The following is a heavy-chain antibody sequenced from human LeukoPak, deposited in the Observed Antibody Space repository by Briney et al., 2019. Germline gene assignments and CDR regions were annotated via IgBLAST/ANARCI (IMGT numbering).Heavy chain of an antibody. D-gene: IGHD3-3*01. V-gene: IGHV4-34*01. J-gene: IGHJ5*02. CDR3: ARGAPKITIFGVVTLKGNWFDP. CDR2: INHSGST. Sequence: SETLSLTCAVYGGSFSGYYWSWIRQPPGKGLEWIGEINHSGSTNYNPSLTSRVTISVDTSKNQFSLKLSSVTAADTAVYYCARGAPKITIFGVVTLKGNWFDPWGQGTLVTVSS. CDR1: GGSFSGYY.